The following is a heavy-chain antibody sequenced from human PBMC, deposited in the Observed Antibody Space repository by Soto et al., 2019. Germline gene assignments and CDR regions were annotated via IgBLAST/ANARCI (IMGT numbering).Heavy chain of an antibody. CDR2: ISYDGSNK. D-gene: IGHD1-26*01. J-gene: IGHJ4*02. V-gene: IGHV3-30-3*01. CDR3: ASPGYSTSALAY. Sequence: QVQLVESGGGVVQPGRSLSLSCAASGFTFSTYAMHWVRQAPGKGLEWVAFISYDGSNKHYADSVKGRFTISRDNSKNTLYLQMDSLRPEDTAVYYCASPGYSTSALAYWGQGTLVTVSS. CDR1: GFTFSTYA.